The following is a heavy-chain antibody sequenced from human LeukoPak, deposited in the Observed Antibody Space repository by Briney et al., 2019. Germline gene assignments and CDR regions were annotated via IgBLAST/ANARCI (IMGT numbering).Heavy chain of an antibody. J-gene: IGHJ4*02. D-gene: IGHD4-23*01. CDR1: GGTFSSYA. Sequence: SVKVSCKASGGTFSSYAISWVRQAPGQGLEWMGRIIPILGIANYAQKFQGRVTITADKSTSTAYMELSSLRSEDTAVYYCARNTVVNHLLDYWGQGTLVTVSS. CDR3: ARNTVVNHLLDY. CDR2: IIPILGIA. V-gene: IGHV1-69*04.